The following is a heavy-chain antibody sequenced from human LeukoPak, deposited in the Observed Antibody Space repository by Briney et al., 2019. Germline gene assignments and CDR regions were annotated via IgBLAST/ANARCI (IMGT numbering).Heavy chain of an antibody. CDR1: GFTFSNYN. J-gene: IGHJ6*03. Sequence: GGSLRLSCAASGFTFSNYNMNWVRQAPGKGLEWVSAITSTSSYIYYADSVKGRFTISRDNAKNSLYLQMNSLRAEDTALYFCARDPYSGNYGNYYYYYMDVWGKGTTVTISS. V-gene: IGHV3-21*01. CDR2: ITSTSSYI. D-gene: IGHD1-26*01. CDR3: ARDPYSGNYGNYYYYYMDV.